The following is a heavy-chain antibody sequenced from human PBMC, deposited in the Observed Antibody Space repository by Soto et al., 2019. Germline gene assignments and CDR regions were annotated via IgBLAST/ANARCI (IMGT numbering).Heavy chain of an antibody. V-gene: IGHV3-72*01. CDR3: ARVAARPGWYFDL. CDR2: TRNKANSYTT. CDR1: GFTFSDHY. J-gene: IGHJ2*01. Sequence: EVQLVESGGGLVQPGGSLRLPCAASGFTFSDHYMDWVRQAPGKGLEWVGRTRNKANSYTTEYAASVKGRFTISRDDSRNSLYLQMNSLKTEDTAVYYCARVAARPGWYFDLWGRGTLVTVSS. D-gene: IGHD6-6*01.